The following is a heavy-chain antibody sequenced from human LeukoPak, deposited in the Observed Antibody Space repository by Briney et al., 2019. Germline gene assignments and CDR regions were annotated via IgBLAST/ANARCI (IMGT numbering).Heavy chain of an antibody. CDR3: AKYGPQDSGSSHFDY. J-gene: IGHJ4*02. D-gene: IGHD1-26*01. Sequence: GGSLRLSCAASGFTFSSYSMNWVRQAPGKGLEWGSSISSSSSYIYYADSVKGRFTISRDNAKNSLYLQMNSLRAEDTAVYYCAKYGPQDSGSSHFDYWGQGALVTVSS. V-gene: IGHV3-21*01. CDR1: GFTFSSYS. CDR2: ISSSSSYI.